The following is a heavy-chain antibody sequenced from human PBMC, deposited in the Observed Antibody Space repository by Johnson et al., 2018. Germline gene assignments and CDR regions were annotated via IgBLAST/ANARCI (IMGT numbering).Heavy chain of an antibody. J-gene: IGHJ6*02. CDR3: ASGDGSSDCDGMDV. CDR2: ISYDGSTK. V-gene: IGHV3-30*04. D-gene: IGHD1-26*01. Sequence: QVQLVESGGGVVQPGRSLRLSCAASGFTFSSYAMHWFRQAPGKGLEWVAVISYDGSTKYYADSVKGRFTLSRENSNNTLYLQMNSLGAEDTGVYYCASGDGSSDCDGMDVWGQGANVTVSS. CDR1: GFTFSSYA.